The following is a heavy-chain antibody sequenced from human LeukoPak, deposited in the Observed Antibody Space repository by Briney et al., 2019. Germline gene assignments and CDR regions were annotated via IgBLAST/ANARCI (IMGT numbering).Heavy chain of an antibody. CDR2: ISSTSSYT. D-gene: IGHD6-13*01. V-gene: IGHV3-11*03. CDR3: AAGTAADF. CDR1: GLPFSDYY. Sequence: KPGGSLRHSCVVSGLPFSDYYMNWIRQAPGKGLEWISYISSTSSYTDYADSVKGRFTISRDNAQSTLFLQMNSLRVEDTAVYYCAAGTAADFWGQGTRVAVSS. J-gene: IGHJ4*02.